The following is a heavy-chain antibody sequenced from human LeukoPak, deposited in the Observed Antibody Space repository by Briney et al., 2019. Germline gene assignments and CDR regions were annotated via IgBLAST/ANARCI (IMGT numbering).Heavy chain of an antibody. Sequence: SETLSLTCTVPGDSISSYYWTWIRQPPGKGLEWIGDINYSGITNYNPSLKSRATISVDTSKNHFSLKLRSVTAADTAVYYCARGNAFCGGDCYPYCFDSWGQGTLVTISS. CDR3: ARGNAFCGGDCYPYCFDS. V-gene: IGHV4-59*01. J-gene: IGHJ4*02. CDR1: GDSISSYY. D-gene: IGHD2-21*02. CDR2: INYSGIT.